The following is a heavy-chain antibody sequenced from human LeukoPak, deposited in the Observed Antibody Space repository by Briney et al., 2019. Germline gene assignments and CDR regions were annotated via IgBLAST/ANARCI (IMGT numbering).Heavy chain of an antibody. CDR3: AGDSSGYYYPDY. Sequence: SETLSLTCAVYGGSFSGYYWSWIRQPPGKGLEWIGYIYYSGSTYYNPSLKSRVTISVDTSKNQFSLKLSSVTAADTAVYYCAGDSSGYYYPDYWGQGTLVTVSS. J-gene: IGHJ4*02. CDR1: GGSFSGYY. D-gene: IGHD3-22*01. V-gene: IGHV4-34*01. CDR2: IYYSGST.